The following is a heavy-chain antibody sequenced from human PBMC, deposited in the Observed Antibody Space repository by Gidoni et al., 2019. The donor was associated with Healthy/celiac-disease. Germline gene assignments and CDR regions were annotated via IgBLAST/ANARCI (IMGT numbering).Heavy chain of an antibody. CDR2: IRSKANSYAT. CDR3: TRLGYYDSSGTNS. V-gene: IGHV3-73*02. CDR1: GFTFSGSA. Sequence: EVQLVASGGALVQPGGSLQLSSPASGFTFSGSAMHWVRQASGKGLEWVGRIRSKANSYATAYAASVKGRFTISRDDSKNTAYLQMNSLKTEDTAVYYCTRLGYYDSSGTNSWGQGTLVTVSS. D-gene: IGHD3-22*01. J-gene: IGHJ4*02.